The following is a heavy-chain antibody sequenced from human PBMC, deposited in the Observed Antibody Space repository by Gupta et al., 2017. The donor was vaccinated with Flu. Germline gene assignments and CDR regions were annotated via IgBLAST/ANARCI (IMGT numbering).Heavy chain of an antibody. D-gene: IGHD1-26*01. CDR3: AKDTVESGTYYGIFDY. J-gene: IGHJ4*02. CDR1: GFTFDDYA. CDR2: LNWNSNNK. V-gene: IGHV3-9*01. Sequence: EVQLVESGGGLVQPGRSLRLSCAASGFTFDDYAMHWVRQAPGKGLEWVSGLNWNSNNKGYADSVKGRFTISRDNAKNSLYLQMNSLRAEETAFYYCAKDTVESGTYYGIFDYWGQGTLVTVSS.